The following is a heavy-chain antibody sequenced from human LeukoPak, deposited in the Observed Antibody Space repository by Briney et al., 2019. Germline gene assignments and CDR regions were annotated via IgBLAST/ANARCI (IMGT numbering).Heavy chain of an antibody. J-gene: IGHJ4*02. V-gene: IGHV3-30*02. CDR1: GFTFSSYG. CDR2: IRYDGSNK. CDR3: AKEGGLVRHPFDY. Sequence: PGGSLRLSCAASGFTFSSYGMHWVRQAPGKGLEWVAFIRYDGSNKYYADSVKGRFTISRDNSENTLYLQMNSLRAEDTAVYYCAKEGGLVRHPFDYWGQGTLVTVSS. D-gene: IGHD6-19*01.